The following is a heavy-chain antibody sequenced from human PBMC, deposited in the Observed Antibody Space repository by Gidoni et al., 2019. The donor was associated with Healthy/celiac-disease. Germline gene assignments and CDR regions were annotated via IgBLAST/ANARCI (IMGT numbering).Heavy chain of an antibody. CDR3: ARDEILILRFLEWLPYDFDY. D-gene: IGHD3-3*01. CDR1: VYSISRGYY. J-gene: IGHJ4*02. Sequence: QVQLQESGPGLVKPSETLSLTCPVSVYSISRGYYWGWIRQPPGKGLEWIGSIYHSGSTYYNPSLKSRVTISVDTSKNQFSLKLSSVTAADTAVYYCARDEILILRFLEWLPYDFDYWGQGTLVTVSS. V-gene: IGHV4-38-2*02. CDR2: IYHSGST.